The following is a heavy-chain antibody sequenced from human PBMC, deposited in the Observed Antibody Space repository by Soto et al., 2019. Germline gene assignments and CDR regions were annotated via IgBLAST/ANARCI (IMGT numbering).Heavy chain of an antibody. V-gene: IGHV3-11*06. J-gene: IGHJ4*02. CDR2: ISSSSSYT. D-gene: IGHD2-15*01. Sequence: EGSLRLSCAASGFTFSDYYMSWIRQAPGKGLEWVSYISSSSSYTNYADSVKGRFTISRDNAKNSLYLQMNSLRAEDTAVYYCARGGYEVVVAATPSDYWGQGTLVTVSS. CDR1: GFTFSDYY. CDR3: ARGGYEVVVAATPSDY.